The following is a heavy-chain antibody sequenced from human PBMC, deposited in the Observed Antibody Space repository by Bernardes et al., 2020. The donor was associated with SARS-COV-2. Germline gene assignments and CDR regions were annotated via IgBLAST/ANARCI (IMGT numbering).Heavy chain of an antibody. D-gene: IGHD3-10*01. CDR2: VTAYNLNT. Sequence: AGVKVSCKTSGSDFNNYGFTSYGFSWVRQAPGQGLEWMGWVTAYNLNTDYAPNFRGRVTMTADTSTSTVYMELRSLRSDDTAIYYCAVNTGNFYYGVDVWGQGTTVTVSS. V-gene: IGHV1-18*04. J-gene: IGHJ6*02. CDR1: GSDFNNYGFTSYG. CDR3: AVNTGNFYYGVDV.